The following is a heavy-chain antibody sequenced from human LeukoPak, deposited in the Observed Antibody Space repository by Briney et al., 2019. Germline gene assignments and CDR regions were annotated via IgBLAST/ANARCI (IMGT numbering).Heavy chain of an antibody. D-gene: IGHD4-17*01. CDR2: IYSGGST. CDR1: GFTVSSNY. Sequence: GGSLRLSCAASGFTVSSNYMSWVRQAPGKGLEWVSVIYSGGSTYYADSVKGRFSISRDNSKNTLYLQMNSLRAEDTAVYYCARETGYGDGSDYWGQGTLVTVSS. CDR3: ARETGYGDGSDY. J-gene: IGHJ4*02. V-gene: IGHV3-66*01.